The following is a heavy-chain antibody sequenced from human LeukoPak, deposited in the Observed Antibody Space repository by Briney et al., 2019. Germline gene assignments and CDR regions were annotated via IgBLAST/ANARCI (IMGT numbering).Heavy chain of an antibody. CDR3: ARELTLNYDILTGYYYFDY. CDR1: GCSISSGYY. J-gene: IGHJ4*02. D-gene: IGHD3-9*01. CDR2: IYHSGST. Sequence: SETLSLTCTVSGCSISSGYYWGWIRQPPGKGLEWIGSIYHSGSTYYNPSLKSRVTISVDTSKNQFSLKLSSVTAADMAVYYCARELTLNYDILTGYYYFDYWGQGTLVTVSS. V-gene: IGHV4-38-2*02.